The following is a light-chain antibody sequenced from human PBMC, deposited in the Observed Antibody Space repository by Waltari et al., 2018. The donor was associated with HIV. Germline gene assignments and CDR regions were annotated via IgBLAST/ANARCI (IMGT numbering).Light chain of an antibody. CDR1: QTLLYSDGNTY. CDR3: MQSTHWPLT. J-gene: IGKJ4*01. V-gene: IGKV2-30*01. Sequence: DVVMTQSPLSLSVTLGQPASLSCRSGQTLLYSDGNTYLSWFQQRPGQSPRRLIYRVSNRDSGVPDRFSGSGSGTDFTLSISRVEAEDVGVYYCMQSTHWPLTFGGGTKVEIK. CDR2: RVS.